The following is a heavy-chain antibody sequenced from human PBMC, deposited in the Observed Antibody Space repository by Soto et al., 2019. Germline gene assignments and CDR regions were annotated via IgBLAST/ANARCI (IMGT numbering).Heavy chain of an antibody. CDR1: RLTIGDYA. CDR2: IRIKAYGGKT. CDR3: TRAQWGPGIAVAVDY. J-gene: IGHJ4*02. V-gene: IGHV3-49*03. Sequence: PGGFLRLSCTASRLTIGDYAMSCFRQAQEKWTECVGLIRIKAYGGKTEYAASVKGRFTISRDDSKSIAYLQMNSLKTEDTAVYYFTRAQWGPGIAVAVDYWGQGTLVTVSS. D-gene: IGHD6-19*01.